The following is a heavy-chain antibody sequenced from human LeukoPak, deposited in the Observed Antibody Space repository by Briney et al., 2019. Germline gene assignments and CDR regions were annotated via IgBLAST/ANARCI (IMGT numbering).Heavy chain of an antibody. D-gene: IGHD1-26*01. V-gene: IGHV3-23*01. CDR2: ISGSGGST. CDR3: AKDGRGVTVGASPGGTAEYFQH. Sequence: GGSLRLSCAASGFTFSSYAMSWVRQAPGKGLEWVSAISGSGGSTYYADSVKGRFTISRDNSKNTLYLQMNSLRAEDTAVYYCAKDGRGVTVGASPGGTAEYFQHWGQGTLVTVSS. CDR1: GFTFSSYA. J-gene: IGHJ1*01.